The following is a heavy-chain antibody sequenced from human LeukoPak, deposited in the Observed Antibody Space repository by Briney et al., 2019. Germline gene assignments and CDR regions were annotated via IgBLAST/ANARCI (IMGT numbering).Heavy chain of an antibody. CDR3: AGFYDSSAYYGAFDI. D-gene: IGHD3-22*01. V-gene: IGHV4-59*01. CDR1: GGSISSYY. CDR2: TYYSGST. J-gene: IGHJ3*02. Sequence: SETLSLTCTVSGGSISSYYWNWIRQPPEKGLEWIGSTYYSGSTNYNPSLKSRVTMSVDTSKNQFSLKLSSVTAADTAVYYCAGFYDSSAYYGAFDIWGQGTMVTVSS.